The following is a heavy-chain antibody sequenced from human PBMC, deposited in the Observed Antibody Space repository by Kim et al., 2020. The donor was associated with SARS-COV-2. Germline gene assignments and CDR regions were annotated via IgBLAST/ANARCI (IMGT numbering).Heavy chain of an antibody. J-gene: IGHJ4*02. CDR1: GFTFSSYS. V-gene: IGHV3-21*01. D-gene: IGHD3-16*01. Sequence: GGSLRLSCAASGFTFSSYSMNWVRQAPGKGLEWVSSISSSSSYIYYADSVKGRFAISRDNTKNSLYLQMNSLRAEDTAVYYCARGRIVGGLLFDYWGQGTLVTVSS. CDR3: ARGRIVGGLLFDY. CDR2: ISSSSSYI.